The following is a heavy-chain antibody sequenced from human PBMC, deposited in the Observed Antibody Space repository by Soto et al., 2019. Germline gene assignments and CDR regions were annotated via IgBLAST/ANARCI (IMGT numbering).Heavy chain of an antibody. J-gene: IGHJ4*02. Sequence: QVQLQESGPGLVKPSETLSLTCTVSGGSISSYYWSWIRQPPGKGLEWIGYIYYSGSTNYNPSLKSRVTISVDTSKNQFSLKLSSVTAADTAVYYCARGYSYGPRMYYFDYWGQGTLATVSS. CDR3: ARGYSYGPRMYYFDY. V-gene: IGHV4-59*08. CDR2: IYYSGST. D-gene: IGHD5-18*01. CDR1: GGSISSYY.